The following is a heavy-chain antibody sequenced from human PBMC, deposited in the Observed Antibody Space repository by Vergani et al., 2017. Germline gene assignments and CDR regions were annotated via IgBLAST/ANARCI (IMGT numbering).Heavy chain of an antibody. Sequence: QVQLVESRGGVVQPGRSLRLSCAASGFTFSSYAMHWVRQAPGKGLEWVAVISYDGSNKYYADSVKGRFTISRDNSKNTLYLQMNSLRAEDTALYYCARDPGRYDFWSGYRPRDWYFDLWGRGTLVTVSS. J-gene: IGHJ2*01. CDR3: ARDPGRYDFWSGYRPRDWYFDL. CDR1: GFTFSSYA. V-gene: IGHV3-30*04. D-gene: IGHD3-3*01. CDR2: ISYDGSNK.